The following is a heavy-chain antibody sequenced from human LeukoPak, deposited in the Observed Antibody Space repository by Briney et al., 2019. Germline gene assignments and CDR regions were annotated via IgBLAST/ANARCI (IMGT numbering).Heavy chain of an antibody. V-gene: IGHV3-74*01. D-gene: IGHD1-14*01. CDR1: GFTFSRYW. CDR3: AKKNSGPNPFDF. CDR2: IKSDGST. J-gene: IGHJ4*02. Sequence: GGSLRLSCAASGFTFSRYWMHWVRQAPGKGLVWVSRIKSDGSTNYADSVKGRFTISRDNSKNTLYLQINSLRVEDSAIYYCAKKNSGPNPFDFWGPGTLVTVSS.